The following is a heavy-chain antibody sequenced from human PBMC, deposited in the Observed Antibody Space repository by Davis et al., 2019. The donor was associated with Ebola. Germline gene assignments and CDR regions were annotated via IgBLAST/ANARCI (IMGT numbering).Heavy chain of an antibody. CDR1: ELTVSSNY. Sequence: GGSLRLSCAAFELTVSSNYMSWVRQAPGKGLEWVSVIYGGGNTYYADSVKGRFTISRDNSKNTVYLQMNSLRVEDTAVYYCARGGNLGWGYYYAMDVWGKGTTVTVSS. V-gene: IGHV3-53*01. CDR2: IYGGGNT. J-gene: IGHJ6*04. D-gene: IGHD3/OR15-3a*01. CDR3: ARGGNLGWGYYYAMDV.